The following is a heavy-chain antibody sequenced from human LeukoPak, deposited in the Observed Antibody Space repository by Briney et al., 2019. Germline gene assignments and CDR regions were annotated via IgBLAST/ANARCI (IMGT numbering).Heavy chain of an antibody. V-gene: IGHV3-74*01. CDR2: IKSDGSST. D-gene: IGHD1-26*01. CDR3: AKDMELAS. CDR1: GFTFSSYW. Sequence: GGSLRLSCAASGFTFSSYWMHWVRQAPGKGLVWVSRIKSDGSSTSYADSVKGRFTVSRDNAKNTLYLQMNSLRAEDTAVYYCAKDMELASWGQGTLVTVSS. J-gene: IGHJ5*02.